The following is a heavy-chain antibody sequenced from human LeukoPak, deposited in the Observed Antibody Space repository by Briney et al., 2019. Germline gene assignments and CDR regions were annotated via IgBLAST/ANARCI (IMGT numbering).Heavy chain of an antibody. CDR2: ISGSGSYI. CDR3: VRRSWEYYFDY. J-gene: IGHJ4*02. Sequence: KSGGSLRLSCAASGFTFSSYSMNWVRQAPGKGLEWVSSISGSGSYIYYADSVKGRFTISRDNAKNSLYLQMNSLRAEDTAVYCCVRRSWEYYFDYWGQGTLVTVSS. D-gene: IGHD1-26*01. CDR1: GFTFSSYS. V-gene: IGHV3-21*01.